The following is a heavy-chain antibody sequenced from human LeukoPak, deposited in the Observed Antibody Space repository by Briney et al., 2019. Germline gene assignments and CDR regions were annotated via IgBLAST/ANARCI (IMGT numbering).Heavy chain of an antibody. CDR1: GFTFSDYY. V-gene: IGHV3-11*06. J-gene: IGHJ4*02. CDR2: ISSSSSYT. D-gene: IGHD1-1*01. CDR3: ARGPGTTAYFDY. Sequence: GGSLRLSCEASGFTFSDYYMSWVRQAPGKGLEWVSYISSSSSYTKYADSVKGRFTISRGNAKNSLYLQVNSLRAEDTAVYYCARGPGTTAYFDYWGQGTLVTVSS.